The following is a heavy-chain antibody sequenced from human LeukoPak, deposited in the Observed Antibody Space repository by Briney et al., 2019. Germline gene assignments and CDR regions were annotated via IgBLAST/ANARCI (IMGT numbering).Heavy chain of an antibody. CDR2: IYYSGST. J-gene: IGHJ4*02. V-gene: IGHV4-61*01. Sequence: SETLSLTCTVSGGSVSSGSYYWSWIRQPPGKGLEWIGYIYYSGSTNYNPSLKSRVTISVDTSKNQFSLKLSSVTAADTAVYYCARAFDGYNDCDYWGQGTLVTVSS. CDR1: GGSVSSGSYY. D-gene: IGHD5-24*01. CDR3: ARAFDGYNDCDY.